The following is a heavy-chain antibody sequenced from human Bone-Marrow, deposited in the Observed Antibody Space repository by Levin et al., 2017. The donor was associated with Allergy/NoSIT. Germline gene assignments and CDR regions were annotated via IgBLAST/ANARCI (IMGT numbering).Heavy chain of an antibody. CDR3: ASWETDGYGDYLDPRGNWFDP. CDR2: IYYSGST. J-gene: IGHJ5*02. CDR1: GGSISSSSYY. Sequence: SETLSLTCTVSGGSISSSSYYWGWIRQPPGKGLEWIGSIYYSGSTYYNPSLKSRVTISVDTSKNQFSLKLSSVTAADTAVYYCASWETDGYGDYLDPRGNWFDPWGQGTLVTVSS. D-gene: IGHD4-17*01. V-gene: IGHV4-39*01.